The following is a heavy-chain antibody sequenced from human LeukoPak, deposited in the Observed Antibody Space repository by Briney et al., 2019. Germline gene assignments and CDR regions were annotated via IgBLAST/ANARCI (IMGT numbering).Heavy chain of an antibody. CDR3: ARRRERGASDAFAF. CDR1: GFTFSSFW. CDR2: INSDGGST. V-gene: IGHV3-74*01. D-gene: IGHD3-16*01. Sequence: GGSLRLSCAASGFTFSSFWMYWVRHAPGKWVVWVSRINSDGGSTTYADSVKGRFTISRDNAKNTVYLQMNSLRAEDTAVYYCARRRERGASDAFAFWGQGTMVTVSS. J-gene: IGHJ3*01.